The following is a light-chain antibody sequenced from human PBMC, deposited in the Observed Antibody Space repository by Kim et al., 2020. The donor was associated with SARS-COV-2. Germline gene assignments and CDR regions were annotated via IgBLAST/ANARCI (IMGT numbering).Light chain of an antibody. CDR3: QHRVT. CDR1: QSVLYSSNNKNY. V-gene: IGKV4-1*01. CDR2: WAS. J-gene: IGKJ1*01. Sequence: LGERATINCKSSQSVLYSSNNKNYLAWYQQKPGQPPKLLIYWASTRESGVPDRFSGSGSGTDFTLTISSLQAEDVAVYYCQHRVTFGQGTKVDIK.